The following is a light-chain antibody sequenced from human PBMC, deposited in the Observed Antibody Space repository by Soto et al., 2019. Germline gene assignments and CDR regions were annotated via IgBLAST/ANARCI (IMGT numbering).Light chain of an antibody. V-gene: IGKV3-20*01. Sequence: EIVLTQSPGTLSLSPGERATLSCRASQSVSSSYLAWYQQKPCQAPRLLIYGASSRATGIPDRFSGSGSGTDFTLTISRLEREDFAVYYCHQYGSTPYTFGQGTKLEIK. CDR1: QSVSSSY. CDR2: GAS. CDR3: HQYGSTPYT. J-gene: IGKJ2*01.